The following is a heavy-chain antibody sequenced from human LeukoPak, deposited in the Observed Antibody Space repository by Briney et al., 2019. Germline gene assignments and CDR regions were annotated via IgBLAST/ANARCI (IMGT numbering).Heavy chain of an antibody. CDR1: GFTFSSYA. Sequence: GGSLRLSCAASGFTFSSYAMHWVRQAPGKGLEWVAVISYDGSNKYYADSVKGRFTISRDSSKNTLYLQTNSLRAEDTAVYYCARVMITFGGVIDHDAFDIWGQGTMVTVSS. CDR3: ARVMITFGGVIDHDAFDI. D-gene: IGHD3-16*02. V-gene: IGHV3-30-3*01. J-gene: IGHJ3*02. CDR2: ISYDGSNK.